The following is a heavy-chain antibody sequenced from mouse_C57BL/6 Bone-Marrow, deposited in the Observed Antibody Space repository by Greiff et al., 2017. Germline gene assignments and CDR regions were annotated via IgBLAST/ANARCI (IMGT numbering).Heavy chain of an antibody. V-gene: IGHV1-81*01. CDR2: IYPRSGNT. CDR3: ARKGRGWFAY. J-gene: IGHJ3*01. Sequence: VQFQESGAELARPGASVKLSCKASGYTFTSYGISWVKQRTGQGLEWIGEIYPRSGNTYYNEKFKGKATLTADKSSSTAYMELRSLTSEDSAVYFCARKGRGWFAYWGQGTLFTVSA. CDR1: GYTFTSYG.